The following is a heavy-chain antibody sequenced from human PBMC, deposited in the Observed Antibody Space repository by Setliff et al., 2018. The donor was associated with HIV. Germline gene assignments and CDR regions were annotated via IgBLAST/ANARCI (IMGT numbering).Heavy chain of an antibody. D-gene: IGHD3-3*02. Sequence: KSGPTLVNPTQTLTLTCTFSGFSLSTSGVGVGWIRQPPGKALEWLALIYWDDDKRYSPSLKSRLTITKDTSKNRVVLTMTNMDPVDTATYYCAHILQDPPSHFYYYFYMDVWGKGTTVTVSS. CDR1: GFSLSTSGVG. CDR2: IYWDDDK. J-gene: IGHJ6*03. V-gene: IGHV2-5*02. CDR3: AHILQDPPSHFYYYFYMDV.